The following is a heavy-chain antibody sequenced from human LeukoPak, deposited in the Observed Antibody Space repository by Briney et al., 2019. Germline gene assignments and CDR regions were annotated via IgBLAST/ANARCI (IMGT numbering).Heavy chain of an antibody. CDR1: GFTFSSYS. V-gene: IGHV3-15*01. CDR3: TTGGASHIVLVTPSDY. CDR2: IKSKTDGGTT. J-gene: IGHJ4*02. D-gene: IGHD2-21*02. Sequence: SGGSLRLACAASGFTFSSYSMNWVRQAPGKGLDWVGRIKSKTDGGTTDYAAPVKDRFTISRDDSKNTLYLQMNSLKTEDTAVYYCTTGGASHIVLVTPSDYWGQGTLVTVSS.